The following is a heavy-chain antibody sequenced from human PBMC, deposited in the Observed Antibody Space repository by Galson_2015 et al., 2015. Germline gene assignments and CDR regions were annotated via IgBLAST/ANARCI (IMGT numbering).Heavy chain of an antibody. D-gene: IGHD3-22*01. J-gene: IGHJ4*02. V-gene: IGHV3-74*01. CDR3: AREVVTPYYYDSSGYYLDY. CDR2: INSDGSST. Sequence: SLRLSCAASGFTFSSYWMHWVRQAPGKGLVWVSRINSDGSSTSYADSVKGRFTISRDNAKNTLYLQMNSLRAEDTAVYYCAREVVTPYYYDSSGYYLDYWGQGTLVTVSS. CDR1: GFTFSSYW.